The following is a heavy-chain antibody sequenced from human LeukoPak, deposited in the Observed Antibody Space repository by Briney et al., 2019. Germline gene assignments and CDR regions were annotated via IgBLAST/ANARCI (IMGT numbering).Heavy chain of an antibody. CDR1: GFTFSDWY. CDR2: ISSSGNTM. Sequence: GGSLRLSCAASGFTFSDWYMSWIRQAPGKGLEWVSYISSSGNTMYYADSVKGRFTISRDNAKNSLYLQMNSLRAEDTAVYYCVRDVDTVTTGRDYWGQGTLVTVSS. CDR3: VRDVDTVTTGRDY. V-gene: IGHV3-11*04. D-gene: IGHD5-12*01. J-gene: IGHJ4*02.